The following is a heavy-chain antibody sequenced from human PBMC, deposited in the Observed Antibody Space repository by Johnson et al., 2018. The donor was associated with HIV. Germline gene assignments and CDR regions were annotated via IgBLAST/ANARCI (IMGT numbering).Heavy chain of an antibody. J-gene: IGHJ3*02. CDR3: ARVWVRSTVTTSAGAFDI. Sequence: QVQLVESGGGLVQPGGSLRLSCAASGFTFRSYSMHCVRQAPGKGQEWVAVTPYDGTNKNYADSVKGRFPISRDNSKSTLYLQMTSLRAEDTAVYFCARVWVRSTVTTSAGAFDIWGQGTMVTVSS. V-gene: IGHV3-30-3*01. D-gene: IGHD4-17*01. CDR1: GFTFRSYS. CDR2: TPYDGTNK.